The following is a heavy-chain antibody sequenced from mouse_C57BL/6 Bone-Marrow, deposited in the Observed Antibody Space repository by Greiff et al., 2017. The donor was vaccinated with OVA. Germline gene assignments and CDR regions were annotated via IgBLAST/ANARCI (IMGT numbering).Heavy chain of an antibody. CDR2: IYPGSGNT. V-gene: IGHV1-84*01. CDR1: GYTFTDYY. Sequence: VQLQESGPELVKPGASVKISCKASGYTFTDYYINWVKQRPGQGLEWIGWIYPGSGNTKYNEKFKDKATLTVYTSSSTAYLQLSSLTSDDSAVYFCTRGDWDYFDYWGQGTTLTVSS. CDR3: TRGDWDYFDY. D-gene: IGHD4-1*01. J-gene: IGHJ2*01.